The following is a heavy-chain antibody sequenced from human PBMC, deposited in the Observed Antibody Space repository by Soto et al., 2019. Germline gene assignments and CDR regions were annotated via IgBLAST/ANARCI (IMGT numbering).Heavy chain of an antibody. V-gene: IGHV4-31*03. D-gene: IGHD3-22*01. CDR3: ARVISGYLDY. J-gene: IGHJ4*02. CDR1: CGSMSRGGYY. CDR2: IYYSGST. Sequence: SETLSPTCTFSCGSMSRGGYYWSWIRQHPGKGLEWIGYIYYSGSTYYNPSLKSRVTISVDTSKNQFSLKLSSVTAADTAVYYCARVISGYLDYWGQGTLVTVS.